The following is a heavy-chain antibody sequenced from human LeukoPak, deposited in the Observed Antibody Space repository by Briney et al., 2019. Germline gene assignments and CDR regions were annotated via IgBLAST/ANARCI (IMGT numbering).Heavy chain of an antibody. CDR2: ISSSSSYI. J-gene: IGHJ2*01. D-gene: IGHD5-18*01. CDR1: GFTFSSYS. Sequence: GGSLRLSCAASGFTFSSYSMNWVRQAPGKGLEWVSSISSSSSYIYYADSLKGRFTISRDNSKNTVSLQMTSLTAEDTALYFCVKEGYSFGPHWYFDLWGRGTLVTVSS. CDR3: VKEGYSFGPHWYFDL. V-gene: IGHV3-21*04.